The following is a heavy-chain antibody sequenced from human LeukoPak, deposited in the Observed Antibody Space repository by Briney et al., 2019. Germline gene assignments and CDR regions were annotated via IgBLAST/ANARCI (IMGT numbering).Heavy chain of an antibody. Sequence: ASVKVSCKTSGYSFTDYYMHWVHQAPGQGLEWMGWINPNSGGTSSAQKFQGTVTMTRDTSITTVYMEMSWLTSDDTAIYYCARADLLHGGPYLNGAWGQGTLVTVSS. CDR2: INPNSGGT. CDR1: GYSFTDYY. CDR3: ARADLLHGGPYLNGA. V-gene: IGHV1-2*02. D-gene: IGHD3-16*01. J-gene: IGHJ4*02.